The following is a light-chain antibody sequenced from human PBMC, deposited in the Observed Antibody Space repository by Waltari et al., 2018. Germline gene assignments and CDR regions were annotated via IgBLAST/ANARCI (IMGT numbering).Light chain of an antibody. V-gene: IGKV3-20*01. CDR1: QSVSST. J-gene: IGKJ1*01. CDR2: DAS. Sequence: EIVVTQSPGTLSLSPGERATLSCRASQSVSSTLAWYQQKPGKAPRLLIYDASIRATGIPDRFSGSGSGTDFSLTITRLEPEDFAVYYCQHYVSLPVTFGQGTKVEIK. CDR3: QHYVSLPVT.